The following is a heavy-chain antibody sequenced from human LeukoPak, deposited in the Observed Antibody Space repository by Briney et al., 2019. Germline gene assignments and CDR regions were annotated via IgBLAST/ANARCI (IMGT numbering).Heavy chain of an antibody. J-gene: IGHJ6*03. V-gene: IGHV4-59*01. Sequence: SETLSLTCTVSGGSISGYSWSWIRQPPGKGLEWIGYTHYSGSSDYNPSLKSRVTISVDTSKNQFSLKVSSVTAADTAVYYCARCGRNNRGYYYMEDWGKGTTVTVSS. CDR2: THYSGSS. D-gene: IGHD2/OR15-2a*01. CDR1: GGSISGYS. CDR3: ARCGRNNRGYYYMED.